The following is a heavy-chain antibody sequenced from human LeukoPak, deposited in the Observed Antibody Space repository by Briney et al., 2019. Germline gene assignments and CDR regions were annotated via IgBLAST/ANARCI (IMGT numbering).Heavy chain of an antibody. CDR3: GRFGYVAGIDL. D-gene: IGHD6-19*01. Sequence: GGSLRLSCAASGFSFNSYWMTRVRQPPGRGLEWVANIDPAGTDTYHADPVKGRFTISRDNAKNLVYLQMNTLRAEDTAVYSCGRFGYVAGIDLWGQGTLVTVSS. CDR2: IDPAGTDT. V-gene: IGHV3-7*01. CDR1: GFSFNSYW. J-gene: IGHJ4*02.